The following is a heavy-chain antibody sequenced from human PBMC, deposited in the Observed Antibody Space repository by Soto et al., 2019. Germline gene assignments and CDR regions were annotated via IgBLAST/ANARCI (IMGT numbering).Heavy chain of an antibody. CDR3: ARHMAAARPGLDYYYYGMDV. D-gene: IGHD6-6*01. Sequence: VESLKISCKVSGYSFTSYWIGCVRQMPGKGLEWMGIIYPGDSDTRYSPSFQGQVTISADKSISTAYLQWSSLKASDTAMYYCARHMAAARPGLDYYYYGMDVWGQGTTVTVSS. J-gene: IGHJ6*02. CDR1: GYSFTSYW. CDR2: IYPGDSDT. V-gene: IGHV5-51*01.